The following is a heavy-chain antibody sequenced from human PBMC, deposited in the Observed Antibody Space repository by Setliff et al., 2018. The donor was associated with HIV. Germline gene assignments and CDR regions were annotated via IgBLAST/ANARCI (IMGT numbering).Heavy chain of an antibody. CDR1: GGSISSAAYY. D-gene: IGHD3-10*01. Sequence: SETLSLTCSVSGGSISSAAYYWGWIRQPPGKGLEWIGSIYYSGSTYYNPSLKSRVTIYVDTSKNQFSLQLSSVTAADTAVYYCARTYYYGSGSSNWFDPWGQGTLVTVSS. J-gene: IGHJ5*02. CDR2: IYYSGST. V-gene: IGHV4-39*01. CDR3: ARTYYYGSGSSNWFDP.